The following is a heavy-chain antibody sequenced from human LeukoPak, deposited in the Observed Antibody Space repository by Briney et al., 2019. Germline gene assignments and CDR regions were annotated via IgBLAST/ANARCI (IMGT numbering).Heavy chain of an antibody. D-gene: IGHD3-16*01. Sequence: PGGSLSLSCAASGFTVSSNYMSWVRQAPGKGPEWVSVIYSGGSTYYADSVKGRFTISRDNSKNTLYLQMNSLRAEDTAVYYCARDLGGAIDYWGQGTLVTAFS. V-gene: IGHV3-53*01. CDR3: ARDLGGAIDY. J-gene: IGHJ4*02. CDR2: IYSGGST. CDR1: GFTVSSNY.